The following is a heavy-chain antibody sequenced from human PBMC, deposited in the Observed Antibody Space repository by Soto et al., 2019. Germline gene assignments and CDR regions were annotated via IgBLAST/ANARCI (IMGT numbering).Heavy chain of an antibody. V-gene: IGHV4-38-2*02. CDR1: GYSISSGYY. D-gene: IGHD6-19*01. CDR3: ARDFAYSSGWYWYFDF. Sequence: SETLSLTCTVSGYSISSGYYWGWIRQPPGKGLEWIGSIYHSGSTYYTPSLKSRVTISGDTSKNQFYLKLNLVTAADTAVDYYARDFAYSSGWYWYFDFWGRGTLVTVSS. J-gene: IGHJ2*01. CDR2: IYHSGST.